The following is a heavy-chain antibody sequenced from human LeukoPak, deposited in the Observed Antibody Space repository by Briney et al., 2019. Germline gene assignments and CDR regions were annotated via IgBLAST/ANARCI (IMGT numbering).Heavy chain of an antibody. J-gene: IGHJ4*02. CDR2: IYYSGST. CDR3: ARAGAAADY. D-gene: IGHD6-13*01. CDR1: GGSISSNSYY. Sequence: PSETLPLTCAVSGGSISSNSYYWGWIRQPPGKGLEWIGSIYYSGSTYYNPSLKSRVTISVDTSKNQFSLKLSSVTAADTAVYYCARAGAAADYWGQGTLVTVSS. V-gene: IGHV4-39*01.